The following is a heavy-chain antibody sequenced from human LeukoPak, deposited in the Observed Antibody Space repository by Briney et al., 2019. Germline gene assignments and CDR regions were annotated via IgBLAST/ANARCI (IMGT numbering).Heavy chain of an antibody. V-gene: IGHV3-11*04. J-gene: IGHJ4*02. CDR2: ISSSGSTI. D-gene: IGHD3-22*01. CDR3: ARLNYDSSGYYRGHFDY. Sequence: GGSLRLSCAASGFTFSDHCMDWVRQAPGKGLEWVSYISSSGSTIYYADSVKGRFTISRDNAKNSLYLQMNSLRVEDTAVYYCARLNYDSSGYYRGHFDYWGQGTLVTVSS. CDR1: GFTFSDHC.